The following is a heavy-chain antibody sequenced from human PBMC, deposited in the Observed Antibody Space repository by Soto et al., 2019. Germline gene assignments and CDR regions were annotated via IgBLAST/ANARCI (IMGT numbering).Heavy chain of an antibody. Sequence: EVQLVESGGALVQPGGSLRLSCAASGFTFSNYWMHWVRQAPGKGLVWISRMNSDGSNTVYADAVKGRFTISRDNDNNTLYLQMNSLRVDDTAVYYCATSKGGVSNDAPNYWGQGTLVTVSS. CDR1: GFTFSNYW. CDR2: MNSDGSNT. V-gene: IGHV3-74*01. J-gene: IGHJ4*02. CDR3: ATSKGGVSNDAPNY. D-gene: IGHD1-1*01.